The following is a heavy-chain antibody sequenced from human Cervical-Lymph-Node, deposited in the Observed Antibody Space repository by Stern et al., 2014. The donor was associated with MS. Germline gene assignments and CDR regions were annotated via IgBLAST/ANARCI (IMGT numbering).Heavy chain of an antibody. V-gene: IGHV3-9*01. CDR3: ARDTGSNWYEGAHWLDP. Sequence: VQLVQSGGGLVKPGKSLRLSCVASGFIFEDYAMHWVRQAPGKGLEWVAGLRWNSLSIGYEDSVKGRFTVVRDNAKTYLSLEMNNVTSYDTALYHCARDTGSNWYEGAHWLDPWGQGTLVTVSS. CDR2: LRWNSLSI. J-gene: IGHJ5*02. D-gene: IGHD6-13*01. CDR1: GFIFEDYA.